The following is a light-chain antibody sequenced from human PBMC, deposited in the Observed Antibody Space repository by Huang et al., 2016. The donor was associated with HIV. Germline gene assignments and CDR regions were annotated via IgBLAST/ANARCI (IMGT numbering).Light chain of an antibody. Sequence: EIVMTQSPATLSVSPGERATLSCRASQSVSSNLAWYQQKPGQAPWPLIYGASTRATGIPARFSGSGSGTEFTLTIGSLQSEDFALYFCQQHNNWPPTFGGGTKVEIK. CDR1: QSVSSN. CDR2: GAS. J-gene: IGKJ4*02. CDR3: QQHNNWPPT. V-gene: IGKV3-15*01.